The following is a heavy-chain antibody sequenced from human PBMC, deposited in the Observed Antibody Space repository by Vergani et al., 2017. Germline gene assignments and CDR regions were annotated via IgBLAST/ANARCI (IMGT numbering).Heavy chain of an antibody. CDR1: GGSISSSNW. V-gene: IGHV4-4*02. CDR3: AREPEKGVGQGGAFDI. D-gene: IGHD3/OR15-3a*01. Sequence: QVQLQESGPGLVKPSGPLSLTCAVSGGSISSSNWWSWVRQPPGKGLEWIGEIYHKGSTNYNPSLKSRVTISVDKSKNQFSLKLRSVTAADTAVYYCAREPEKGVGQGGAFDIWGQGTMVTVSS. J-gene: IGHJ3*02. CDR2: IYHKGST.